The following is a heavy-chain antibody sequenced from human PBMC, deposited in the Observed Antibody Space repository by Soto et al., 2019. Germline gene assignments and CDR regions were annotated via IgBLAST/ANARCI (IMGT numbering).Heavy chain of an antibody. V-gene: IGHV4-59*08. CDR2: IYYSGST. CDR1: GGSISSYY. J-gene: IGHJ4*02. Sequence: PSETLSLTCTVSGGSISSYYWSRIRQPPGKGLEWIGYIYYSGSTNYNPSLKSRVTISVDTSKNQFSLKLSSVTAADTAVYYCASQTGGSVDYWGQGTLVTVSS. CDR3: ASQTGGSVDY. D-gene: IGHD7-27*01.